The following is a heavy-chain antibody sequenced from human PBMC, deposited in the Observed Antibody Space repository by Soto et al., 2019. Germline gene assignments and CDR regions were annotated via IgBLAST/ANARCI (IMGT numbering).Heavy chain of an antibody. CDR3: ASRLRYFDWLLTDYDAFDI. CDR2: IYSGGST. V-gene: IGHV3-53*04. J-gene: IGHJ3*02. Sequence: PGGSLRLSCAASGFTVSSNYMSWVRQAPGKGLEWVSVIYSGGSTYYADSVKGRFTISRHNSKNTLYLQMNSLRAEDTAVYYCASRLRYFDWLLTDYDAFDIWGQGTMVTVSS. CDR1: GFTVSSNY. D-gene: IGHD3-9*01.